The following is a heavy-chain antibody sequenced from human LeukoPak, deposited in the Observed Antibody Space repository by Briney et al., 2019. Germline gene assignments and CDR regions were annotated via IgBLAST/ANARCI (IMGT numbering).Heavy chain of an antibody. CDR1: GYTFTGYY. V-gene: IGHV1-2*02. D-gene: IGHD3-3*01. CDR2: INPNSGGT. J-gene: IGHJ3*02. CDR3: ARGLTYYDFWSGYRTSYETDAFDI. Sequence: GASVNVSCKASGYTFTGYYMHWVRQAPGQGLEWMGWINPNSGGTNYAQKFQGRVTMTRDTSISTAYMELSRLRSDDTAVYYCARGLTYYDFWSGYRTSYETDAFDIWGQGTMVTVSS.